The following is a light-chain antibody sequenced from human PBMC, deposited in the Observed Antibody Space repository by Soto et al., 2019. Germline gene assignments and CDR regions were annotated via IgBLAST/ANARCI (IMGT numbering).Light chain of an antibody. Sequence: EIVMTQSPATLSGSPGERATLSCRASQSINSNLAWFQQKPGQAPRLLIYGASTRATGIPERFSGSGSGTEFTLTISSLQSEDFAVYYCQQYNGWPLTFGGGTKVDIK. CDR3: QQYNGWPLT. CDR2: GAS. V-gene: IGKV3D-15*01. J-gene: IGKJ4*01. CDR1: QSINSN.